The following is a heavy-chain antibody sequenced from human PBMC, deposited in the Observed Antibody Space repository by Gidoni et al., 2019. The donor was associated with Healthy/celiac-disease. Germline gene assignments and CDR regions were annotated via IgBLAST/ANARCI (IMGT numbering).Heavy chain of an antibody. D-gene: IGHD4-17*01. J-gene: IGHJ6*02. V-gene: IGHV4-34*01. CDR1: GGSFSGYY. CDR3: ASLSGYGDYYYYGMDV. Sequence: QVQLQQWGAGLWKPSGPMCLTCAVYGGSFSGYYWSWIRQPPGKGLEWIGEINHSGSTNYNPSLKSRVTISVDTSKNQFSLKLSSVTAADTAVYYCASLSGYGDYYYYGMDVWGQGTTVTVSS. CDR2: INHSGST.